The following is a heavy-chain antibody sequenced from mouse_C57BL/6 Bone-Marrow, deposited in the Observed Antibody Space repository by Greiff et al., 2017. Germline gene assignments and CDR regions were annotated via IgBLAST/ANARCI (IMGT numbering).Heavy chain of an antibody. V-gene: IGHV1-80*01. J-gene: IGHJ4*01. D-gene: IGHD1-1*01. CDR3: ARRDYYGSSPSYYAMDY. CDR1: GYAFSSYW. Sequence: QVQLQQSGAELVKPGASVKISCKASGYAFSSYWMNWVKQRPGQGLEWIGQIYPGDGDTNYNGKFKGKATLTADKSSSTAYMQLSSLTSEDSAVYFWARRDYYGSSPSYYAMDYWGQGTSVTVSS. CDR2: IYPGDGDT.